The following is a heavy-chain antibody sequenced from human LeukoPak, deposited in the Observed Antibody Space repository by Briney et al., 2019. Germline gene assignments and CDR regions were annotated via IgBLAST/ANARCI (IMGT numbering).Heavy chain of an antibody. J-gene: IGHJ5*02. CDR3: ARGPSLHTNWVGGRWFDP. V-gene: IGHV1-8*01. D-gene: IGHD1-1*01. Sequence: ASVKVSCTASGYTFTNYDINWVRQATGQGLEWMGWMNPKSGNTGCAQKLQGRVTMTRNNSISTAYMELSSLRSEDTAMYFCARGPSLHTNWVGGRWFDPWGQGTRVTVSP. CDR1: GYTFTNYD. CDR2: MNPKSGNT.